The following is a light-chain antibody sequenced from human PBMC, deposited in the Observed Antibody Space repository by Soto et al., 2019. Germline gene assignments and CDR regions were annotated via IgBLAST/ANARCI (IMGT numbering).Light chain of an antibody. J-gene: IGKJ4*01. V-gene: IGKV1-39*01. CDR3: QQSYSVPLT. CDR2: AAS. Sequence: DIQKTKTRSSPCGDNVYIAVVAGLASQSISSYLNWYQQKPGKAPKVLIYAASSLQSGVPSRFSGIVSGTDCTLSISRLQADDFATYYCQQSYSVPLTFGGGTKVDIK. CDR1: QSISSY.